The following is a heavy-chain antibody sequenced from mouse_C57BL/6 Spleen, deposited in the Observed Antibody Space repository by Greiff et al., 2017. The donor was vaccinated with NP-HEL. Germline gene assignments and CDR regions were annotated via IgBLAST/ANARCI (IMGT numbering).Heavy chain of an antibody. CDR2: ISSGSSTI. CDR3: ARGDYYGSSDFDY. V-gene: IGHV5-17*01. Sequence: EVQLQESGGGLVKPGGSLKLSCAASGFTFSDYGMHWVRQAPEKGLEWVAYISSGSSTIYYADTVKGRFTISRDNAKNTLFLQMTSLRSEDTAMYYCARGDYYGSSDFDYWGQGTTLTVSS. D-gene: IGHD1-1*01. CDR1: GFTFSDYG. J-gene: IGHJ2*01.